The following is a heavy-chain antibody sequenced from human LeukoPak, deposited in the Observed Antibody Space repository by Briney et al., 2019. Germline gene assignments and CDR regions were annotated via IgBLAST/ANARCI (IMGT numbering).Heavy chain of an antibody. D-gene: IGHD3-10*01. CDR1: GGTFSSYA. CDR3: AREGARGSRLISGPNAFDI. Sequence: VASVKVSCKASGGTFSSYAISWVRQAPGQGLEWMGGIIPIFGTANYAQKFQGRVTITADESTSTAYMELSSLRSEDTAVYYCAREGARGSRLISGPNAFDIWGQGTMVTVSS. J-gene: IGHJ3*02. CDR2: IIPIFGTA. V-gene: IGHV1-69*13.